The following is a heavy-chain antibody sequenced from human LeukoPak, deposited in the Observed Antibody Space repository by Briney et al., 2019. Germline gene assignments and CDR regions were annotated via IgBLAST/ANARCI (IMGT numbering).Heavy chain of an antibody. Sequence: GGSLSLSCAASGFTFSSYWMHWVRQAPGKGLVWVSRIKSDGSTNYADSVKGRFTISRDNAKNTVSLQMNSLRAEDTGVYYCARAPSEIGGYYPEYFRHWGQGTLVTVSS. CDR3: ARAPSEIGGYYPEYFRH. CDR1: GFTFSSYW. CDR2: IKSDGST. J-gene: IGHJ1*01. V-gene: IGHV3-74*01. D-gene: IGHD3-22*01.